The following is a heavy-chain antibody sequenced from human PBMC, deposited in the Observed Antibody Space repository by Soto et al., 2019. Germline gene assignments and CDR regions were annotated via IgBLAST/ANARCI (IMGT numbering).Heavy chain of an antibody. CDR2: IYSGYTT. J-gene: IGHJ4*02. Sequence: EVQLVESGGGLIQPGGSLRLSCVASGFIVSSNQMSWVRQAPGKGLEWVSVIYSGYTTYYADSVEGRFTISRDDSKNTLYLQMNSLRVEDTAVYYCVRGPSDHKLRLVEWPYGDYWGQGALVTVSS. D-gene: IGHD3-3*01. CDR3: VRGPSDHKLRLVEWPYGDY. CDR1: GFIVSSNQ. V-gene: IGHV3-53*01.